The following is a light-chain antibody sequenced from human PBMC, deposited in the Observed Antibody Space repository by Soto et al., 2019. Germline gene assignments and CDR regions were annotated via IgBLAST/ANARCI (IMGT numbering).Light chain of an antibody. V-gene: IGKV1-5*03. J-gene: IGKJ1*01. CDR3: QQYNSLWT. CDR1: QSISNW. CDR2: KAS. Sequence: DIQMTQSPSTLSASVGDRVTITCRASQSISNWLAWYQQNPGKAPKLLIYKASSLESGVPSRFSGSRSGTEFTLTISSLQPDDFGIYYCQQYNSLWTFGQGTKVEVK.